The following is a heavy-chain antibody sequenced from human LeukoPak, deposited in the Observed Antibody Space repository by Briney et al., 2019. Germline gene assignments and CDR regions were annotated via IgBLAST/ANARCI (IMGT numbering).Heavy chain of an antibody. CDR1: GFTLINHA. V-gene: IGHV3-23*01. J-gene: IGHJ4*02. CDR2: IGGSGGTT. CDR3: AKSTYGISWGELDF. D-gene: IGHD6-13*01. Sequence: SGGSLRLSCAASGFTLINHAVSWVRQAPGQGLGWVSSIGGSGGTTYYADSVKGRFAISRDTSTNTLYLQMNSLRAEDTAIYYCAKSTYGISWGELDFWGQGTQVTVAP.